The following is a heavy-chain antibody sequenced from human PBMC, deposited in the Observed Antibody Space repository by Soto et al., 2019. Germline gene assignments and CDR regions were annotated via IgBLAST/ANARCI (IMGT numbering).Heavy chain of an antibody. J-gene: IGHJ4*02. D-gene: IGHD4-17*01. Sequence: QVQLVESGGGVVQPGRSLRLSCAASGFSFSSYGMHWVRQAPGKGLEWLAVIWYDGSKKYYADSVKGRFTVSRDNSENTLSLKRNRLRGEDTCVYYCARKDAYGDYAPGGYWGQGTLVIVAS. CDR1: GFSFSSYG. CDR3: ARKDAYGDYAPGGY. V-gene: IGHV3-33*01. CDR2: IWYDGSKK.